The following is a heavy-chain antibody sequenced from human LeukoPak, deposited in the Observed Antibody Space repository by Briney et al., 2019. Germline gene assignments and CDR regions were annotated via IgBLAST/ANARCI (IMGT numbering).Heavy chain of an antibody. V-gene: IGHV4-59*08. CDR2: IYYSGST. J-gene: IGHJ4*02. Sequence: SETLSLTCTVSGGSISSYYWSWIWQPPGKGLEWIGYIYYSGSTNYNPSLKSRVTISVDTSKNQFSLKLSSVTAADTAVYYCARGIAAASGHFDYWGQGTLVTVSS. D-gene: IGHD6-13*01. CDR3: ARGIAAASGHFDY. CDR1: GGSISSYY.